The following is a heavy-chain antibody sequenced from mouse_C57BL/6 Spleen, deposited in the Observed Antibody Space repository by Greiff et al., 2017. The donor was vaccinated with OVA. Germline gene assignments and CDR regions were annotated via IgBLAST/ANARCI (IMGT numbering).Heavy chain of an antibody. Sequence: QVQLQQSGAELVMPGASVKLSCKASGYTFTSYWMHWVKQRPGQGLEWIGEIDPSDSYTNYNQKFKGKSTLTVDKSSSTAYMQLSSLTSEDSAVYYCARYAAQATSYYAMDYWGQGTSVTVSS. CDR2: IDPSDSYT. CDR1: GYTFTSYW. J-gene: IGHJ4*01. CDR3: ARYAAQATSYYAMDY. D-gene: IGHD3-2*02. V-gene: IGHV1-69*01.